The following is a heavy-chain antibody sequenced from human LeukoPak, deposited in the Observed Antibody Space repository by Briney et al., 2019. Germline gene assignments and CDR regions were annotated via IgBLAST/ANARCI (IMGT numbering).Heavy chain of an antibody. J-gene: IGHJ4*02. V-gene: IGHV3-7*05. CDR2: IKQDGGEK. Sequence: GGSLRLPCAASGLTFGTYAMSWVRQAPGKGLEWVANIKQDGGEKHYVDSVKGRFTISRDNAKNSLYLQMNSLRAEDTAVYFCVRGGAAYGYWGQGTLVTVSS. D-gene: IGHD4-17*01. CDR1: GLTFGTYA. CDR3: VRGGAAYGY.